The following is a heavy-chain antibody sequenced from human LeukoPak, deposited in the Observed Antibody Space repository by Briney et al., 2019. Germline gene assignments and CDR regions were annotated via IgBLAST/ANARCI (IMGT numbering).Heavy chain of an antibody. CDR3: ARALYDSSGYYYAH. Sequence: SQTLSLTCAVSGGSISSGGYSWSWIRQPPGKGLEWIGYIYHSGSTYYNPSLKSRVTISVGRSKNQFSLKLSSVTAADTAVYYCARALYDSSGYYYAHWGQGTLVTVSS. CDR1: GGSISSGGYS. J-gene: IGHJ4*02. D-gene: IGHD3-22*01. CDR2: IYHSGST. V-gene: IGHV4-30-2*01.